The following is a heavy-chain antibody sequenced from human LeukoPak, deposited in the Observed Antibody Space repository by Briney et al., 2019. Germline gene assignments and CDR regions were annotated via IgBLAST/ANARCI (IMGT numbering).Heavy chain of an antibody. CDR3: ARDPTSYDFWSGYSELYYYYGMDV. CDR2: ISAYNGNT. J-gene: IGHJ6*02. D-gene: IGHD3-3*01. V-gene: IGHV1-18*01. CDR1: GYTFTSYG. Sequence: ASVKVSCKASGYTFTSYGISWVRQAPGQGLEWMGWISAYNGNTNYAQKLQGRVTMTTDTSTSTAYMELRSLRSDDTAVYYCARDPTSYDFWSGYSELYYYYGMDVWGQGTTVTVSS.